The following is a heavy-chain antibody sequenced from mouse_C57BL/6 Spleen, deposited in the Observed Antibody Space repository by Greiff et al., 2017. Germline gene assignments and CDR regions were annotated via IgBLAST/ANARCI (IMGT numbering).Heavy chain of an antibody. CDR1: GYTFTSYW. CDR3: ASAGWDEDYFDY. D-gene: IGHD4-1*01. J-gene: IGHJ2*01. CDR2: IHPNSGST. V-gene: IGHV1-64*01. Sequence: VQLQQSGAELVKPGASVKLSCKASGYTFTSYWMHWVKQRPGQGLEWIGMIHPNSGSTNYNEKLKSKATLTVDKSSSTTYMQLSSLTAEDAAVYVCASAGWDEDYFDYWGQGTTLTVSS.